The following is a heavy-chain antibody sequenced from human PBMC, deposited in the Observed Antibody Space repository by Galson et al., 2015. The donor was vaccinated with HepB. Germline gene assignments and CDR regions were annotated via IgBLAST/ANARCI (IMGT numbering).Heavy chain of an antibody. V-gene: IGHV3-74*01. J-gene: IGHJ6*02. Sequence: SLRLSCAASGFTFSVYWIQWVRQSPGKGLVWVSHINSDGSSTSHADSVKGRFTISRDNAKNTVYLQMNSLRAEDTAVYYCARTLRIAPDPQRAWEYFYYGLDVWGQGTTVTVSS. CDR3: ARTLRIAPDPQRAWEYFYYGLDV. CDR2: INSDGSST. D-gene: IGHD6-13*01. CDR1: GFTFSVYW.